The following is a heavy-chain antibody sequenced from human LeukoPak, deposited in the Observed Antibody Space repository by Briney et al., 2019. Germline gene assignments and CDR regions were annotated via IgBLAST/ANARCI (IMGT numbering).Heavy chain of an antibody. Sequence: SETLSLTCTVSGGSISSSYYYWSWIRQPPGKGLEWIGYIYYTGGTNYNPSLKSRVTISLDASKNQFSLKLSSVTAADTAVYYCARAREMATTIFDYWGQGTLVTVSS. CDR2: IYYTGGT. D-gene: IGHD5-24*01. J-gene: IGHJ4*02. V-gene: IGHV4-61*01. CDR1: GGSISSSYYY. CDR3: ARAREMATTIFDY.